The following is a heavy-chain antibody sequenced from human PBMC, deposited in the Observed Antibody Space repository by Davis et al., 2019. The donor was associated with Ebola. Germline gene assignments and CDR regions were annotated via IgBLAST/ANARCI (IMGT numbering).Heavy chain of an antibody. CDR2: INHSGST. D-gene: IGHD3-16*01. J-gene: IGHJ4*02. V-gene: IGHV4-34*01. CDR3: ARSGGVTPYYFDY. Sequence: PSETLSLTCAVYGGSFSGYYWSWIRQPPGKGLEWIGEINHSGSTNYNPSLKSRVTISVDTSKNQFSLKLSSVTAADTAVYYCARSGGVTPYYFDYWGQGTLVSVSS. CDR1: GGSFSGYY.